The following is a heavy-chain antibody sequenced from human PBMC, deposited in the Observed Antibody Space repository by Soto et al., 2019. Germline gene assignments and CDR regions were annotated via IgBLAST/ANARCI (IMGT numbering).Heavy chain of an antibody. Sequence: RASVKVSCKASGCTFNNYPITWVRQAPGQGLEWMGGSIPIFGTANYAQKFQGRVTISVDESTSTAYMELSSLRSEDTAVYYCARGRGYSGHDNYYYFDMEVWGQGTMVSVSS. V-gene: IGHV1-69*13. CDR1: GCTFNNYP. CDR3: ARGRGYSGHDNYYYFDMEV. J-gene: IGHJ6*02. CDR2: SIPIFGTA. D-gene: IGHD5-12*01.